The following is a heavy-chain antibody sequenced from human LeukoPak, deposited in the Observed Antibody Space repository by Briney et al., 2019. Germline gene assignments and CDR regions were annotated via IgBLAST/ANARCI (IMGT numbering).Heavy chain of an antibody. V-gene: IGHV4-59*01. CDR3: ARYCSSANCYDAFDI. Sequence: PSETLSLTCTVSGGSISSFYWSWIRQPPGKGPEWIGYIYNRGSTKYNPSLKSRVTISLDSSKNQFSLKLSSVTAADTAVYYCARYCSSANCYDAFDIWGQGTMVTISS. J-gene: IGHJ3*02. D-gene: IGHD2-2*01. CDR2: IYNRGST. CDR1: GGSISSFY.